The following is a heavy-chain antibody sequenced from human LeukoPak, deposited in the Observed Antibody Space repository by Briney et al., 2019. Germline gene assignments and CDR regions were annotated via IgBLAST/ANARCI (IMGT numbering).Heavy chain of an antibody. CDR1: GFTFSSYE. CDR2: ISYDGSDK. J-gene: IGHJ4*02. V-gene: IGHV3-30*18. Sequence: GGSLRLSCAASGFTFSSYEMNWVRQAPGKGLEWVAIISYDGSDKYYADSVRGRFTISRDNSKNTLYLQMNSLRAEDTAVYYCAKVKTDILIADSWGQGTLVTVSS. CDR3: AKVKTDILIADS. D-gene: IGHD2-21*02.